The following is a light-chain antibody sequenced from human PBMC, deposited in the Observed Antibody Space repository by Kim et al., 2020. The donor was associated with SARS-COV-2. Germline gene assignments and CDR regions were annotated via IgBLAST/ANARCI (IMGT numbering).Light chain of an antibody. CDR1: RSNIGSNV. CDR2: SND. CDR3: VAWDDSLNGSV. J-gene: IGLJ3*02. Sequence: GQSVTISCSGSRSNIGSNVVNWYQQLPGTAPKLLIYSNDYRPSGVPARFSGSKSGTSASLAISGLQSEDEADYYCVAWDDSLNGSVFGGGTKVTVL. V-gene: IGLV1-44*01.